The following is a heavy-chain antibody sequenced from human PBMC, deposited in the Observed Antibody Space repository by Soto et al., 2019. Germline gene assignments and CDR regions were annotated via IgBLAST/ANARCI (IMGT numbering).Heavy chain of an antibody. CDR3: ARVIFGQPFYYYYMDV. CDR2: ISYDGNTE. J-gene: IGHJ6*03. D-gene: IGHD3-16*01. Sequence: GGSLGLSCVASGFTFSDYGMHWVRQAPGKGLEWVAVISYDGNTEYYADSVKGRFTISRDNSENTVYLQMNSLRAEDTAVYYCARVIFGQPFYYYYMDVWGNGTTVTVSS. V-gene: IGHV3-30*03. CDR1: GFTFSDYG.